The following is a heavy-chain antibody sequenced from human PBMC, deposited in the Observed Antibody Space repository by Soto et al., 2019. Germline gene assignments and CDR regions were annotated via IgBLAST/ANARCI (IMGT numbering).Heavy chain of an antibody. Sequence: EVQLLESGGGLVQPGGSLRLSCAASGLTFSSYAMSWVRQAPGKGLEWVSAISGSGGSTYYADSVKGRFTISRDNSKNTLYLQMNSLRAEDTAVYYCATSPPGNYGGIDYWGQGTLVTVSS. CDR2: ISGSGGST. CDR3: ATSPPGNYGGIDY. J-gene: IGHJ4*02. CDR1: GLTFSSYA. D-gene: IGHD4-17*01. V-gene: IGHV3-23*01.